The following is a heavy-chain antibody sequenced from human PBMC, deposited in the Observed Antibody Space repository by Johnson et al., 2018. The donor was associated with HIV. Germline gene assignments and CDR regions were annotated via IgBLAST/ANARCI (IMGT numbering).Heavy chain of an antibody. CDR2: IWYDGSNK. V-gene: IGHV3-33*06. Sequence: QVQLVESGGGLVQPGGSLRLSCAASGFTFSSYGMHWVRQAPGKGLEWVAVIWYDGSNKYYADSVKGRFTISRDNSKNTLYLQLNSLRAEDTAVYYCAKDSMGFNWNQFEAFDIWGQGTMVTVSS. CDR3: AKDSMGFNWNQFEAFDI. J-gene: IGHJ3*02. D-gene: IGHD1-20*01. CDR1: GFTFSSYG.